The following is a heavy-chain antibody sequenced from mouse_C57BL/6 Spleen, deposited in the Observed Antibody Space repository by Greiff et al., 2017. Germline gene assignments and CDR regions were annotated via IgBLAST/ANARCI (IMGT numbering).Heavy chain of an antibody. J-gene: IGHJ2*01. CDR3: TIYGNCFFDY. CDR2: IDPETGGT. D-gene: IGHD2-1*01. V-gene: IGHV1-15*01. CDR1: GYTFTDYE. Sequence: VQRVESGAELVRPGASVTLSCKASGYTFTDYEMHWVKQTPVHGLEWIGAIDPETGGTAYNQKFKGKAILTADKSSSTAYMELRSLTSEDSAVYYCTIYGNCFFDYWGQGTTLTVSS.